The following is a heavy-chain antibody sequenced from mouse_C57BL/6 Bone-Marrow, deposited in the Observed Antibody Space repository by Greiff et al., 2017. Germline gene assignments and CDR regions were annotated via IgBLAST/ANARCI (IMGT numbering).Heavy chain of an antibody. D-gene: IGHD1-1*01. CDR3: ARGYYGSSSWFAY. V-gene: IGHV1-19*01. CDR1: GYTFTDYY. Sequence: LMEPGASVKMSCKASGYTFTDYYMNWVKQSHGKSLEWIGVINPYNGGTSYNQKFKGKATLTVDKSSSTAYMELNSLTSEDSAVYSCARGYYGSSSWFAYWGQGTLVTVSA. J-gene: IGHJ3*01. CDR2: INPYNGGT.